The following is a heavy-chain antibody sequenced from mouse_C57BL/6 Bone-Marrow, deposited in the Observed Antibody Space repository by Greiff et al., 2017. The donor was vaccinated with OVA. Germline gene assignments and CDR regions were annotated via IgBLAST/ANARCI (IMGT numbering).Heavy chain of an antibody. CDR2: IDPSDSYT. D-gene: IGHD2-14*01. CDR1: GYTFTSYW. J-gene: IGHJ3*01. Sequence: VQLQQPGAELVMPGASVKLSCKASGYTFTSYWMHWVKQSPGQGLEWIGEIDPSDSYTNYNQKFKGMSTLTVDKSSSTAYMQLSHLTSEDSAVYYCARDWYVFWFAYWGQGTLVTVSA. V-gene: IGHV1-69*01. CDR3: ARDWYVFWFAY.